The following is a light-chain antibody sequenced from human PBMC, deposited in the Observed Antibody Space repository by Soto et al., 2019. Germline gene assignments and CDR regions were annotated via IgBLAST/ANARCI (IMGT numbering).Light chain of an antibody. CDR2: DAS. Sequence: VVLTQSPATLSLSPGERAALPCGASESVSSNQLAWYQQKPGLAPRLLIYDASSRASGIPERFSGSGSGTGFSLTISSLEPEDSAVYFCQQYGSSPTFGQGTKVDIK. J-gene: IGKJ1*01. CDR1: ESVSSNQ. V-gene: IGKV3D-20*01. CDR3: QQYGSSPT.